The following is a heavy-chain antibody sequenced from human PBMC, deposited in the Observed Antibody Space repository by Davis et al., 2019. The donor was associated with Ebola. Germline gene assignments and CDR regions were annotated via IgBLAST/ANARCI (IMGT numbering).Heavy chain of an antibody. V-gene: IGHV3-21*01. J-gene: IGHJ4*02. CDR2: ISGSGFYV. D-gene: IGHD3-3*01. Sequence: GESLKISCAASGFTFSSYSMNWVRQGPGKGLEWVSSISGSGFYVYYADSVKGRFTISRDNAKNSLYLQLNSLRAEDTAVYYCARAGTYYDFWSGVDYWGQGTLVTVSS. CDR3: ARAGTYYDFWSGVDY. CDR1: GFTFSSYS.